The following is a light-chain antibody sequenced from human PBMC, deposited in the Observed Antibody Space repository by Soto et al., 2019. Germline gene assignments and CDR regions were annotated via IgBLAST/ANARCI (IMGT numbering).Light chain of an antibody. J-gene: IGKJ4*01. CDR2: EDS. CDR3: QEYSSY. V-gene: IGKV1-5*01. CDR1: QSISTW. Sequence: DIQMTQSPSTLSASVGDRVTITCRSSQSISTWLAWYQQKPGKDPKVLMSEDSTLQSGVQSRFSGSGSGTEFTLNIKSLQSDDFATNYCQEYSSYFGGETKVEIK.